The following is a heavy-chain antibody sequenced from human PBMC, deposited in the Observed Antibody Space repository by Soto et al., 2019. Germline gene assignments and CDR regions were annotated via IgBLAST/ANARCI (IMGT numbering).Heavy chain of an antibody. CDR3: ATTETTTVVTPFWYFDL. D-gene: IGHD4-17*01. V-gene: IGHV1-69*06. J-gene: IGHJ2*01. CDR1: GGTFSSYA. CDR2: IIPIFGTA. Sequence: SVKVSFKASGGTFSSYAISWLRQAPGQGLEWMGGIIPIFGTANYAQKFQGRVTITADKSTSTAYMELSSLRSEDTAVYYCATTETTTVVTPFWYFDLWGRGTLVTVSS.